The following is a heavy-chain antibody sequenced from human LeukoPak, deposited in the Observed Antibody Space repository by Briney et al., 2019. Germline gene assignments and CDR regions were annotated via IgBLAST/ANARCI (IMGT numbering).Heavy chain of an antibody. V-gene: IGHV3-30*18. CDR2: ISYDGSNK. CDR1: GFTVSSNY. CDR3: AKGLYSSGWYFQYFQH. J-gene: IGHJ1*01. D-gene: IGHD6-19*01. Sequence: PGGSLRLSCAASGFTVSSNYMSWVRQAPGKGLEWVAVISYDGSNKYYADSVKGRFTISRDNSKNTLYLQMNSLRAEDTAVYYCAKGLYSSGWYFQYFQHWGQGTLVTVSS.